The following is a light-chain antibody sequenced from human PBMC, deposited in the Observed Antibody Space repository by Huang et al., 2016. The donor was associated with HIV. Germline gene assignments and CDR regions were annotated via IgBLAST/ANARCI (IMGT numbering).Light chain of an antibody. CDR1: QSNSSW. Sequence: DIQLTQSPSTLSASVGDRLTTTCRASQSNSSWLAWYQQKPGMAPKRLIYKISSLESGVPSRCIGSGSGTNFTLTINGLQAEDIGTYYCQYGETFGQGSKVEVK. CDR2: KIS. J-gene: IGKJ1*01. V-gene: IGKV1-5*03. CDR3: QYGET.